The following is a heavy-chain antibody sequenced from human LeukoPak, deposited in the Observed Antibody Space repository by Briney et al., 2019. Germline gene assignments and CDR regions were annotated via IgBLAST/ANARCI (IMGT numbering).Heavy chain of an antibody. CDR2: IYYSGST. Sequence: SETLSLTCTVSGGSISSGGYYWSWIRQHPGKGLEWIGYIYYSGSTYYNPSLKSRVTISVDTSKNQFSLKLSSVTAADTVVYYCARAKLGYCSSTSCYIWFDPWGQGTLVTVSS. CDR3: ARAKLGYCSSTSCYIWFDP. CDR1: GGSISSGGYY. V-gene: IGHV4-31*03. J-gene: IGHJ5*02. D-gene: IGHD2-2*02.